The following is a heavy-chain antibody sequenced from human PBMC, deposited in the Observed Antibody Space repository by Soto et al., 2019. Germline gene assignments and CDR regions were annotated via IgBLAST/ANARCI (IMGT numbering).Heavy chain of an antibody. Sequence: ASVKVSCKASGGTFSSYAISWVRQAPGQGLEWMGGIIPIFGTANYAQKFQGRVTITADKSTSTAYMELSSLRSEDTAVYYCARATSMVRGFGKFPYGMDVWGQGTTVTVSS. CDR2: IIPIFGTA. V-gene: IGHV1-69*06. J-gene: IGHJ6*02. CDR3: ARATSMVRGFGKFPYGMDV. D-gene: IGHD3-10*01. CDR1: GGTFSSYA.